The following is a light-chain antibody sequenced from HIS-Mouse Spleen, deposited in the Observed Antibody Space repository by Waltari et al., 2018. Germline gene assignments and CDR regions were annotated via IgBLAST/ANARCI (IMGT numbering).Light chain of an antibody. J-gene: IGKJ2*01. Sequence: DIHMTQSPPARSGTVEGSVTITCRASQCISSWLAWYQQKPGKAPKLLIYKASTLESGVPSRFSGSGSGTEFTLTISSLQPDDFATYYCQQHNSYPYTFGQGTKLEIK. CDR3: QQHNSYPYT. CDR2: KAS. CDR1: QCISSW. V-gene: IGKV1-5*03.